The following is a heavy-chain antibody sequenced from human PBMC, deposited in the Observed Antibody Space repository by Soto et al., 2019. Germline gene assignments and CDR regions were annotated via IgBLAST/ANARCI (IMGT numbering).Heavy chain of an antibody. D-gene: IGHD4-4*01. CDR1: GGSISSGGYY. V-gene: IGHV4-31*03. Sequence: SETLSLTCTVSGGSISSGGYYWSWIRQHPGKGLEWIGYIYYSGSTYYNPSLKSRVTISVDTSKNQFSLKVSSATAADTAVYYCARHSNRNYGLYYFDYWGLGALVTVSS. CDR3: ARHSNRNYGLYYFDY. CDR2: IYYSGST. J-gene: IGHJ4*02.